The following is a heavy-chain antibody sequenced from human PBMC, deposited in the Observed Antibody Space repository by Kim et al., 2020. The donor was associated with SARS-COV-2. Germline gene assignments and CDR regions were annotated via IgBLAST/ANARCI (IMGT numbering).Heavy chain of an antibody. CDR1: GGSISSSSYY. CDR3: ARRGYSYGFGGRGGWYFDY. Sequence: SETLSLTCTVSGGSISSSSYYWGWIRQPPGKGLEWIGSIYYSGSTYYNPSLKSGVTISVDTSKNQFSLKLSSVTAADTAVYYCARRGYSYGFGGRGGWYFDYWGQGTLVTVSS. J-gene: IGHJ4*02. D-gene: IGHD5-18*01. CDR2: IYYSGST. V-gene: IGHV4-39*01.